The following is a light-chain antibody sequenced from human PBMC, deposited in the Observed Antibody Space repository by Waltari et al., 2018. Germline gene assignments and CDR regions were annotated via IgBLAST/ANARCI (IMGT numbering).Light chain of an antibody. CDR1: QSISRF. V-gene: IGKV1-39*01. Sequence: EIQMTQSPSSLSASVGDRVTITCRASQSISRFLNWYQHKPGKAPKLLIYGASSLQSGVPSRFSGSGSGTHFTLTISSLQPDDFATYYCQQSYSIPAFGQGTKLQIK. CDR3: QQSYSIPA. J-gene: IGKJ2*01. CDR2: GAS.